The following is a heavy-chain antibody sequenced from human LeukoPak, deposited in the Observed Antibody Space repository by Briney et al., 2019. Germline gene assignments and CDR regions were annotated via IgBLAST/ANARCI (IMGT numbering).Heavy chain of an antibody. Sequence: SETLSLTCTVSGGSISSYYWSWIRQPPGKGLEWIGYIYYSGSTNYNPSLKSRVTISVDTSKDQFSLKLSSVTAADTAVYYCARARFGRCSGGSCYRYLYYYYGMDVWGQGTTVTVSS. CDR1: GGSISSYY. CDR3: ARARFGRCSGGSCYRYLYYYYGMDV. CDR2: IYYSGST. D-gene: IGHD2-15*01. V-gene: IGHV4-59*01. J-gene: IGHJ6*02.